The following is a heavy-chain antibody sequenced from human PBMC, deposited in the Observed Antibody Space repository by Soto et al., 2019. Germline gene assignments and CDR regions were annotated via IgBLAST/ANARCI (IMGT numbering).Heavy chain of an antibody. CDR2: IIPILGIA. Sequence: QVQLVQSGAEVKKPGSSVKVSCKASGGTFSSYPISWVRQAPGQGLEWMGRIIPILGIANYAQKFQGRVTITADKSTSTAYMELSSLRSEDTAVYYCASTYYDIFQIDYWGQGTLVTVSS. CDR1: GGTFSSYP. V-gene: IGHV1-69*02. J-gene: IGHJ4*02. CDR3: ASTYYDIFQIDY. D-gene: IGHD3-9*01.